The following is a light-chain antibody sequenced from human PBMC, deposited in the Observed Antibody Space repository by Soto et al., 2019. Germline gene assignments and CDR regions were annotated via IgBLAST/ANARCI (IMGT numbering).Light chain of an antibody. Sequence: EIVLTQSPGTLSLSQGERATLSCRASQSVTNNYLAWYQQKPGQAPRLLIYGASSRATGIPDRFSGSGSGTDFTLTISRLEPEDFAVYYCQQYGTSLPFGGGTKVDI. CDR2: GAS. CDR3: QQYGTSLP. CDR1: QSVTNNY. V-gene: IGKV3-20*01. J-gene: IGKJ4*01.